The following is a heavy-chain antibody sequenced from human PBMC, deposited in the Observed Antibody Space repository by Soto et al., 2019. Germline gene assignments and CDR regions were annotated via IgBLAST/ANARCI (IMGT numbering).Heavy chain of an antibody. J-gene: IGHJ4*02. Sequence: SETLSLTCALYGGSFSGYYWSWIRQPPGKGLEWIGEINHSGSTNYNPSLKSRVTISVATSKNQFSLNLGSGSGADTAVYYCARGNSVGSTVATYTISRFRYYWGQGTRVTVS. CDR3: ARGNSVGSTVATYTISRFRYY. V-gene: IGHV4-34*01. CDR1: GGSFSGYY. D-gene: IGHD4-17*01. CDR2: INHSGST.